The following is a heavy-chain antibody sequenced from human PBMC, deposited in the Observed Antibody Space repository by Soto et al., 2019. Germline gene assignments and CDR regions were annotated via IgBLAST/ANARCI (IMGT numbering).Heavy chain of an antibody. J-gene: IGHJ5*02. Sequence: SETLSLTCTVSGGSISSGDYYWSWIRQHPGKGLEWIGTIYFSGTTYYNPSLKSRVTISVDTSKNQFSLNLSSVTAADTAVYYCAKRDRSGFSYWLDTWGQGTLVTVSS. CDR1: GGSISSGDYY. D-gene: IGHD3-22*01. CDR2: IYFSGTT. V-gene: IGHV4-31*03. CDR3: AKRDRSGFSYWLDT.